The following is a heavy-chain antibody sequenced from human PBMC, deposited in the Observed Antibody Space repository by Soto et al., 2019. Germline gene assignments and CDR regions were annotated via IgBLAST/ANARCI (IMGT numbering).Heavy chain of an antibody. V-gene: IGHV4-30-2*01. CDR1: GGSISSGGYS. J-gene: IGHJ4*02. CDR2: IYHRGST. CDR3: ARGGVDYYDSSGYYFSPYYFDY. D-gene: IGHD3-22*01. Sequence: SETLSLTCAVSGGSISSGGYSWSRIRQPPGKGLEWIGYIYHRGSTYYNPSLKSRVTISVDRSKNQFSLKLSSVTAADTAVYYCARGGVDYYDSSGYYFSPYYFDYWGQGTLVTVSS.